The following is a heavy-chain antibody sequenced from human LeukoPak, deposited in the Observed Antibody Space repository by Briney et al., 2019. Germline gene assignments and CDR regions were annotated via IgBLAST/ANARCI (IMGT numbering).Heavy chain of an antibody. CDR2: MNPNSGNT. J-gene: IGHJ4*02. Sequence: ASVKVSCKASGYTVTSYDINWVRQATGQGLEWMGWMNPNSGNTGYAQKFQGRVTMTRNTSISTAYMELSSLRSEDTAVYYCARDGYSGYDFDYWGQGTLVTVSS. CDR1: GYTVTSYD. D-gene: IGHD5-12*01. V-gene: IGHV1-8*01. CDR3: ARDGYSGYDFDY.